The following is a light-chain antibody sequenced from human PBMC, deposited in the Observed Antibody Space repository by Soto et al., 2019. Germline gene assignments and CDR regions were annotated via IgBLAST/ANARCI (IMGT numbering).Light chain of an antibody. J-gene: IGKJ1*01. CDR2: AAS. CDR1: RGVSNNY. CDR3: QQYGSSPRT. V-gene: IGKV3-20*01. Sequence: EMGLRQSQGTRFWSPGERATLFGRASRGVSNNYLAGYQQKPGRAPRLLIYAASSRATGIPDRFSGSGSGTDFTLTISRLEPEDFAMYYCQQYGSSPRTFGQGTKVEIK.